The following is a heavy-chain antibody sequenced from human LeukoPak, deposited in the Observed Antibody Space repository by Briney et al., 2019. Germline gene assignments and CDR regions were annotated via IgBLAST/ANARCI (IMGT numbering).Heavy chain of an antibody. CDR3: AKGKYSGSYFHFDY. CDR1: GFTFSSYA. D-gene: IGHD1-26*01. J-gene: IGHJ4*02. V-gene: IGHV3-23*01. Sequence: GGSLRLSCAASGFTFSSYAMSWVRQAPGEGLEWVSAIGGSASSTYYADSVKGRFTISRDNAKNTLFLQMNSLRAEDTAIYYCAKGKYSGSYFHFDYWGQGTLVTVSS. CDR2: IGGSASST.